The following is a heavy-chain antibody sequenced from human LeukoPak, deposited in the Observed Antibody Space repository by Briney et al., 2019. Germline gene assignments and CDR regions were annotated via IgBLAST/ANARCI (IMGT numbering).Heavy chain of an antibody. J-gene: IGHJ3*02. Sequence: GGSLRLSCAASGFTFSSYSMNWVRQAPGKGLEWVSYISSSSSTIYYTDSVKGRFTISRDNAKNSLYLQMTSLRAEDTAVYYCARDHPNLYIVVVPAAAGNAFDIWGQGTMVTVSS. CDR1: GFTFSSYS. CDR2: ISSSSSTI. V-gene: IGHV3-48*01. CDR3: ARDHPNLYIVVVPAAAGNAFDI. D-gene: IGHD2-2*01.